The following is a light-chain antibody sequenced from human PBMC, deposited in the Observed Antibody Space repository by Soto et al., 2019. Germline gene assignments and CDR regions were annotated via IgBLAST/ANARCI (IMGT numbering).Light chain of an antibody. CDR2: NTN. CDR1: SSNIGTNT. J-gene: IGLJ2*01. CDR3: AAWDGSLNVVL. V-gene: IGLV1-44*01. Sequence: QSVLTQLPSASGTPGQRVTISCSGSSSNIGTNTVNWYQQLPGSAPQLLLYNTNQRPSGVPGRFSGSKSGTSASLAISGLQSEDEADYYCAAWDGSLNVVLFGGGTKLTVL.